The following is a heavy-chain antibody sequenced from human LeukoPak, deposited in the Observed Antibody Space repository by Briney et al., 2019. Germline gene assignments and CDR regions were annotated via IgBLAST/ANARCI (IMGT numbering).Heavy chain of an antibody. CDR3: ARQRAFDI. V-gene: IGHV3-48*03. Sequence: PGGSLRLSCAASGFTFSSYEMNWVRQAPGKGLEWVSYISSSGSTIYYADSVKGRFTISRDNAKNTIYLQMKNLRADDTALYYCARQRAFDIWGQGTMVTVSS. CDR1: GFTFSSYE. CDR2: ISSSGSTI. J-gene: IGHJ3*02.